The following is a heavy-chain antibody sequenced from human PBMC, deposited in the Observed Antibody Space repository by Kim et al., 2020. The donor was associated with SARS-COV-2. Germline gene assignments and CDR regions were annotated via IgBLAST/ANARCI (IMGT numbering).Heavy chain of an antibody. D-gene: IGHD3-22*01. CDR3: ARDGGYDSSPPTSN. CDR2: IIPIFGTA. CDR1: GGIFSSYA. J-gene: IGHJ4*02. Sequence: SVKVSCKASGGIFSSYAISWVRQAPGQGLEWMGGIIPIFGTATYAQKFQGRVTITADESTSTIYMDLSSLRSEDTAVYYCARDGGYDSSPPTSNWGQGTLVTVSS. V-gene: IGHV1-69*13.